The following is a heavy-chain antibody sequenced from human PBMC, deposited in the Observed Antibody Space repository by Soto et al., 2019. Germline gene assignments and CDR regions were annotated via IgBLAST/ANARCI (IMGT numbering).Heavy chain of an antibody. CDR1: GGSISSGGYS. CDR3: ATGYCSGCSCYSAPFYYFGMDV. V-gene: IGHV4-30-2*01. J-gene: IGHJ6*02. D-gene: IGHD2-15*01. Sequence: PSETLSLTCAVSGGSISSGGYSWSWIRQPPGKGLEWIGYIYHRGNTYYNPSLKSQVTISVHRSKNQFSLKLSSVHAAATAVYYCATGYCSGCSCYSAPFYYFGMDVWGQGTTVTVCS. CDR2: IYHRGNT.